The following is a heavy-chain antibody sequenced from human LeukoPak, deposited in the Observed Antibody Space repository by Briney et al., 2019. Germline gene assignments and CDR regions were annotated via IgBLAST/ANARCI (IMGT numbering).Heavy chain of an antibody. CDR1: GFTFNTYY. V-gene: IGHV3-7*01. D-gene: IGHD2-2*01. CDR2: IKQDGSEN. J-gene: IGHJ4*02. Sequence: GGSLRLSCAASGFTFNTYYMTWVRQAPGKGLEWVAGIKQDGSENYYMDSVKSRFTISRDNSRNPLYLQMNSLRAEDTAVYFCARERYCTSATCYVGVPFDSWGQGTLVTVSS. CDR3: ARERYCTSATCYVGVPFDS.